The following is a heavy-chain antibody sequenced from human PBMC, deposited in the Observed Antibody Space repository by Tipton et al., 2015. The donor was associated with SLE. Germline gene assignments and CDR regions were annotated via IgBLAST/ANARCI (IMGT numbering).Heavy chain of an antibody. CDR1: GFTFDDYG. V-gene: IGHV3-20*04. CDR3: ARQRDEGSFFDY. D-gene: IGHD6-13*01. Sequence: GSLRLSCAASGFTFDDYGMRWVRQAPGKGLEWVSGINWNGGSTGYADSVKGRFTISRDNAKNSLYLQMNSLRAEDTALYYWARQRDEGSFFDYWGPGTLVTVSS. J-gene: IGHJ4*02. CDR2: INWNGGST.